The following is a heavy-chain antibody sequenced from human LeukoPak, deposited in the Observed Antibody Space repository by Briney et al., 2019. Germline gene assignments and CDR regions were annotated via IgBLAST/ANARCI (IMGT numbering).Heavy chain of an antibody. CDR1: GYTFTSYD. CDR3: ARRNTPVVAGLDS. D-gene: IGHD5-18*01. Sequence: ASVKVSCKASGYTFTSYDINWVRQATGQGLEWMGWMNPNSGNTGYAQKFQGRVTMTRNTSISTAYMELSSLRSEDTAVYHCARRNTPVVAGLDSWGQGTLVTVSS. J-gene: IGHJ4*02. V-gene: IGHV1-8*01. CDR2: MNPNSGNT.